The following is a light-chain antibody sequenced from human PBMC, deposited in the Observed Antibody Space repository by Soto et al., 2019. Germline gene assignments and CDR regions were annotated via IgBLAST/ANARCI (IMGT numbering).Light chain of an antibody. CDR1: SSDVGSYNY. J-gene: IGLJ1*01. CDR3: SSYTSSSTL. V-gene: IGLV2-14*01. CDR2: EVS. Sequence: QSVLTQPTSVSGSPGQTITISCTGTSSDVGSYNYVSWYQQHPGKAPKHMIYEVSDRPSGISSRFSGSKSGNTASLTISGLQTEDGADYYCSSYTSSSTLFGTGTKVTVL.